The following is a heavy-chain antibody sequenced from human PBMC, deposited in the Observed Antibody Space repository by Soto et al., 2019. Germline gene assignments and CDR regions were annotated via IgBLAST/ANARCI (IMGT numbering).Heavy chain of an antibody. V-gene: IGHV4-34*01. CDR3: ARDNYGLIDY. CDR1: GGSFSGYY. Sequence: QVQLQQWGAGLLKPSETLSLTCAVYGGSFSGYYWSWIRQPPGKGLEWIGENNHSGSTNYNPSLKSRVTISVDTSKNQFSLKLSSVTAADTAVYYCARDNYGLIDYWGQGTLVTVSS. CDR2: NNHSGST. D-gene: IGHD5-18*01. J-gene: IGHJ4*02.